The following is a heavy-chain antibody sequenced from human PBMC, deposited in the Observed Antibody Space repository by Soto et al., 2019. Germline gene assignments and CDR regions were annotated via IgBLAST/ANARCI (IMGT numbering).Heavy chain of an antibody. CDR3: ARLGYCSGGSCSRSGY. Sequence: QVQLVQSGAEVKKPGSSVKVSCKASGGTFSSYAISWVRQAPGQGLEWMGGSIPIFGTANYAQKFQGRVTITADESTSTAYMELSSLSSEDTAVYYGARLGYCSGGSCSRSGYWGQGTLVTVSS. J-gene: IGHJ4*02. D-gene: IGHD2-15*01. CDR1: GGTFSSYA. V-gene: IGHV1-69*01. CDR2: SIPIFGTA.